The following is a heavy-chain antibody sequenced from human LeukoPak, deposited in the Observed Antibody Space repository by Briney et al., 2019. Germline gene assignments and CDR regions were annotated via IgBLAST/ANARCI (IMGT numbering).Heavy chain of an antibody. Sequence: GGSLRLSCAASGFTFNSYEMNWFGQAPGKGLGWVSYISSSGSPIYNADSVKGRFTISRDNAKNSLSLQMTSLRAEDTAVYYCSRGTGFYWGQGTLVTVSS. V-gene: IGHV3-48*03. CDR1: GFTFNSYE. CDR3: SRGTGFY. D-gene: IGHD3-10*01. CDR2: ISSSGSPI. J-gene: IGHJ4*02.